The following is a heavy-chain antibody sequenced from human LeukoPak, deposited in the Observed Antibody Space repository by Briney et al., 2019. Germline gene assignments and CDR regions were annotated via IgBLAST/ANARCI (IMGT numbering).Heavy chain of an antibody. J-gene: IGHJ4*02. D-gene: IGHD1-26*01. Sequence: SETLSLTCTISGDSTSSDRYYGGWVRQPPGKGLEWIGNIYYSGSTYYNPSLKSRVTMSVDTSKNQLFLKLNSVTAADTAVYYCARGRPYTGGYHLDYWGQGTLVTVSP. V-gene: IGHV4-39*01. CDR1: GDSTSSDRYY. CDR2: IYYSGST. CDR3: ARGRPYTGGYHLDY.